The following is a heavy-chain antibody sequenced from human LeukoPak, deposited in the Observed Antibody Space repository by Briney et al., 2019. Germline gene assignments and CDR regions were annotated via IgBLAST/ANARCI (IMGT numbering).Heavy chain of an antibody. D-gene: IGHD3-10*01. CDR3: AGSITMVRGVINY. V-gene: IGHV4-4*07. CDR2: IYTSGST. CDR1: GGSISSYY. Sequence: SETLSLTCTVSGGSISSYYWSWIRQPAGKGLEWIGRIYTSGSTNYNPSLKSRVTMSVDTSKNQCSLKLSSVTAADTAVYYCAGSITMVRGVINYWGQGTLVTVSS. J-gene: IGHJ4*02.